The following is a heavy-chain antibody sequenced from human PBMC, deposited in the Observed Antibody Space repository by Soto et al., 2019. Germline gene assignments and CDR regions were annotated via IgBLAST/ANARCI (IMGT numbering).Heavy chain of an antibody. V-gene: IGHV3-48*03. Sequence: PGGSLRLSCQASGFNFRMYEMHWVRKAPGKALEWVSYISSSGLTTYYADLAEGRFTISRDNAKDSLYLHLNSLRVGDTAVYYCARYGTRGDWWGLGTQVTVSS. J-gene: IGHJ5*01. CDR2: ISSSGLTT. CDR1: GFNFRMYE. D-gene: IGHD3-10*01. CDR3: ARYGTRGDW.